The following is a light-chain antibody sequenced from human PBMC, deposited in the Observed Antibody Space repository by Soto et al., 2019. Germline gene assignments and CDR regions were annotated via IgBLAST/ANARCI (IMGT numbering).Light chain of an antibody. CDR3: NSYTSSSARV. Sequence: QSALTQPASVSGSPGQSITISCTGTSSDVGAYNYVSWYQQHPGKAPKPMIYEVSNRPSGVSNRFSGSKSGNTASLTISGLQAEDEADYYCNSYTSSSARVFGGGTKLTVL. V-gene: IGLV2-14*01. J-gene: IGLJ3*02. CDR2: EVS. CDR1: SSDVGAYNY.